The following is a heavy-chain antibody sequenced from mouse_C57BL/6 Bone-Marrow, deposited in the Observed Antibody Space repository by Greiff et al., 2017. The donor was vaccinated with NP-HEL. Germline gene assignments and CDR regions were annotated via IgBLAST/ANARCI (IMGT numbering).Heavy chain of an antibody. Sequence: QVQLQQPGAELVRPGSSVKLSCKASGYTFTSYWMHWVKQRPIQGLEWIGNIDPSDSETHYNEKFKDKATLTVDKSSSTAYMQLSSLTSEDSAVYDCARDGNYVLFAYWGQGTLVTVSA. V-gene: IGHV1-52*01. CDR3: ARDGNYVLFAY. CDR2: IDPSDSET. J-gene: IGHJ3*01. D-gene: IGHD2-1*01. CDR1: GYTFTSYW.